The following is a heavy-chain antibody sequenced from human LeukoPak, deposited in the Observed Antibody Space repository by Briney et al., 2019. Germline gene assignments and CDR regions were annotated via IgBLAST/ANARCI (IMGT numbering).Heavy chain of an antibody. CDR3: AKDSVGAYYYYMDV. CDR2: IRYDGSNK. Sequence: GGSLRLSCAASGFAFGSYGMSWVRQAPGKGLEWVAFIRYDGSNKYYADSVKGRFTISRDNSKNTLYLQMNSLRAEDTAVYYCAKDSVGAYYYYMDVWGKGTTVTVSS. D-gene: IGHD1-26*01. J-gene: IGHJ6*03. CDR1: GFAFGSYG. V-gene: IGHV3-30*02.